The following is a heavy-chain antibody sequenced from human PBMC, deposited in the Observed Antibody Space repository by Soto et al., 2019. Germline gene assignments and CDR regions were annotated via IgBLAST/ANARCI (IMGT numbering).Heavy chain of an antibody. CDR1: GYTFTSYD. V-gene: IGHV1-8*01. CDR2: MNPNSGNT. D-gene: IGHD5-12*01. CDR3: ARNPYRGYDYWSTERYGMDV. J-gene: IGHJ6*02. Sequence: ASVKVSCQASGYTFTSYDINWVRQATGQGLEWMGWMNPNSGNTGYAQKFQGRVTMTRNTSISTAYMELSSLRSEDTAVYYCARNPYRGYDYWSTERYGMDVWGQGTTVTVSS.